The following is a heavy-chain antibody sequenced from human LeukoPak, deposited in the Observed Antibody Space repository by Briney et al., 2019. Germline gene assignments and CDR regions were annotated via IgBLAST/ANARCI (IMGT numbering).Heavy chain of an antibody. CDR1: GGSISNYY. CDR3: ARGEYQVLLFDP. Sequence: SETLSLNCSVSGGSISNYYWNWIRQPPGKGLEWIGTLYNSESTTYNPSLKSRITISVDTSKNQFSLKLISATAADTAVYYCARGEYQVLLFDPWGQGTLVTVSS. V-gene: IGHV4-59*01. CDR2: LYNSEST. D-gene: IGHD2-2*01. J-gene: IGHJ5*02.